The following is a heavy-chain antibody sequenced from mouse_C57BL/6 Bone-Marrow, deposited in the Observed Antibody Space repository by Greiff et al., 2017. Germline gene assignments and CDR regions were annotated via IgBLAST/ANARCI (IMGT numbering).Heavy chain of an antibody. J-gene: IGHJ2*01. D-gene: IGHD1-1*01. CDR1: GFTFSNYW. V-gene: IGHV6-3*01. CDR2: IRLKSDNYAT. CDR3: TGLGSSYPLGY. Sequence: DVQLQESGGGLVQPGGSMKLSCVASGFTFSNYWMNWVRQSPEKGLEWVAQIRLKSDNYATHYAESVKGRFTISRDDSKSSVYLQMNNLSAEDTGIYYCTGLGSSYPLGYWGQGTTLTVSS.